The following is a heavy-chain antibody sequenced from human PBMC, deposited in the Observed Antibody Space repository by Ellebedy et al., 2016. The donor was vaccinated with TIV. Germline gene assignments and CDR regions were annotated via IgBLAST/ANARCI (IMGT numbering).Heavy chain of an antibody. V-gene: IGHV3-33*01. CDR1: GFTLTNYH. J-gene: IGHJ6*02. CDR3: AREVGGGQGDMDV. D-gene: IGHD1-26*01. CDR2: IWSDGSLE. Sequence: PGGSLRLSCAASGFTLTNYHMHRVRQAPGKALEWVALIWSDGSLEYYADSVKGRFTLSRDRSENTVYLHMNSLRADDTAVYYCAREVGGGQGDMDVWGQGTTVTVSS.